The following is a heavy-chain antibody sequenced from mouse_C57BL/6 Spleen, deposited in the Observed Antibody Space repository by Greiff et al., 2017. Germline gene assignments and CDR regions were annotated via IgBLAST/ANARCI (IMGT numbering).Heavy chain of an antibody. D-gene: IGHD4-1*01. J-gene: IGHJ3*01. V-gene: IGHV1-52*01. CDR1: GYTFTSYW. Sequence: QVQLQQPGAELVRPGSSVKLSCKASGYTFTSYWMHWVKQRPIQGLEWIGNIDPSDSETNYNQKFKDKATLTVDKSSSTAYMQLSSLTSEDSAVDYSARLGEGFAYWGQGPLVTVSA. CDR2: IDPSDSET. CDR3: ARLGEGFAY.